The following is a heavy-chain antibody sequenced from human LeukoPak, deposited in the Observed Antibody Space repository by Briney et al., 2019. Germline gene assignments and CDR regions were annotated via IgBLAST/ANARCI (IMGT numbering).Heavy chain of an antibody. J-gene: IGHJ4*02. CDR3: ARHGGGDDYYDFWSAPGYYFDY. V-gene: IGHV5-51*01. D-gene: IGHD3-3*01. CDR1: GYSFTSYW. Sequence: GESLKISCKGSGYSFTSYWIGWVRPMPGKGLEWMGMIYPGDSDTRYSPSFQGQVTISADKSISTAYLPWSSLKASDTAMYFCARHGGGDDYYDFWSAPGYYFDYWGQGTLVTVSS. CDR2: IYPGDSDT.